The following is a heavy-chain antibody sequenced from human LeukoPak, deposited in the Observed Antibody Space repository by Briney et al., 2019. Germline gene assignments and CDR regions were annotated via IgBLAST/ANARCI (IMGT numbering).Heavy chain of an antibody. D-gene: IGHD4-23*01. CDR3: GRRSYGGTSIPI. CDR2: IYYSGST. V-gene: IGHV4-39*01. Sequence: SETLSLTCTVSGGSISSSSYYWGWIRQPPGKGLEWIGSIYYSGSTYDNPSIKSRVTISVDTSKNQFSLKLSSVTAADTAVYSCGRRSYGGTSIPIWGRGTMVTVSS. J-gene: IGHJ3*02. CDR1: GGSISSSSYY.